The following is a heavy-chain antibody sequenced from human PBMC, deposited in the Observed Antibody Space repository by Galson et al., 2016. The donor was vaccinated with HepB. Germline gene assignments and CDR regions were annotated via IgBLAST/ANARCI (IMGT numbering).Heavy chain of an antibody. CDR1: GFIVSSHY. D-gene: IGHD2-21*01. CDR2: IYGDGTT. J-gene: IGHJ4*02. CDR3: ARDDRGAYCGGGRCTGPFDY. V-gene: IGHV3-53*01. Sequence: SLRLSCAASGFIVSSHYMSWVRRSPGKGLEWVSIIYGDGTTYYADSVKGRFTISTDNSKNTVYLEMNSLRGEDTAVYYCARDDRGAYCGGGRCTGPFDYWGRGTLVTVSS.